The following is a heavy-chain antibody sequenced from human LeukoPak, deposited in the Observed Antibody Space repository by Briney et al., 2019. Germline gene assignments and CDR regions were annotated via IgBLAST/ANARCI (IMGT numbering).Heavy chain of an antibody. Sequence: PGGPLRLSCAASGFTFSSYSMNWVRQAPGKGLEWVSSISSSSSYIYYADSVKGRFTISRDNAKNSLYLQMNSLRAEDTAVYYCARDRGSGWYPDAFDIWGQGTMVTVSS. CDR3: ARDRGSGWYPDAFDI. V-gene: IGHV3-21*01. D-gene: IGHD6-19*01. CDR2: ISSSSSYI. J-gene: IGHJ3*02. CDR1: GFTFSSYS.